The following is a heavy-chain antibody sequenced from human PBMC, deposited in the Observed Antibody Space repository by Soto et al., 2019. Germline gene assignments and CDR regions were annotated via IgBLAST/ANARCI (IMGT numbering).Heavy chain of an antibody. V-gene: IGHV1-46*01. CDR1: GDTFTDYY. CDR3: ARGGHVVVVTAALDY. CDR2: VNPSGGHT. D-gene: IGHD2-21*02. Sequence: QVQXMQXGAEVKKPGASVKVSCKASGDTFTDYYIHWVRQAPGQGLEWMGTVNPSGGHTTYAQHFLGRVTMTRDTSTSTLYMELTSLTSDDTAVYYCARGGHVVVVTAALDYWGQGTLVTVSS. J-gene: IGHJ4*02.